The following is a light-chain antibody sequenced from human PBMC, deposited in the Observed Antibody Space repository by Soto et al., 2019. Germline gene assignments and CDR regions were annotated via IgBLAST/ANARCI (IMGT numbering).Light chain of an antibody. V-gene: IGKV3-15*01. CDR2: GAS. Sequence: MTQSPATLSVSPGDRATLSCRASQSINSNLAWYQQQPGQAPRLLIYGASTRATGIPARFSGSGSGTEFTLTISSLQSEDFAVYYCHQYAYWPKTFGQGRLLEIK. CDR3: HQYAYWPKT. J-gene: IGKJ5*01. CDR1: QSINSN.